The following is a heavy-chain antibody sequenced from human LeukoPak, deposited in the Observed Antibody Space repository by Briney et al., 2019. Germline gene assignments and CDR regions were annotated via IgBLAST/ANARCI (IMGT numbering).Heavy chain of an antibody. D-gene: IGHD2-21*02. CDR3: ARSPYCGGDCYSPVDY. CDR1: GFTVSSNY. J-gene: IGHJ4*02. V-gene: IGHV3-66*01. Sequence: GGSLRLSCAASGFTVSSNYMSWVRQAPGKGLEWVSVIYSGGSTYYADSVKGRFTISRDNSKNTLCLQMNSLRAEDTAVYYCARSPYCGGDCYSPVDYWGQGTLVTVSS. CDR2: IYSGGST.